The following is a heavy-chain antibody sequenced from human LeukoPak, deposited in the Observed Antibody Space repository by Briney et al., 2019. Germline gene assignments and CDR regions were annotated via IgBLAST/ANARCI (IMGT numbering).Heavy chain of an antibody. V-gene: IGHV3-23*01. CDR2: ITTSGTST. CDR1: GFTFSSYA. J-gene: IGHJ4*02. D-gene: IGHD3-16*01. Sequence: QPGGFLRLSCASSGFTFSSYAMSWRRQAPGEGLEWVSAITTSGTSTFYVDSVKGRFTISRDNSENILYLQMNSLRVEDTAVYYCAKTYDSRFLGLEMDYPYFDYWGQGTLVTVSS. CDR3: AKTYDSRFLGLEMDYPYFDY.